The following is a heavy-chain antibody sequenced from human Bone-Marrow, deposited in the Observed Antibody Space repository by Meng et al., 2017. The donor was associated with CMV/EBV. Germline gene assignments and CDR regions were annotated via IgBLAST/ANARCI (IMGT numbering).Heavy chain of an antibody. D-gene: IGHD3-3*01. CDR3: AGLGFTIFGVRKWGAFDI. CDR2: ISSSSSYL. J-gene: IGHJ3*02. V-gene: IGHV3-21*04. Sequence: EALKISCAASGFTFSSYSMNWVRQAPGKGLEWVSSISSSSSYLYHADSVKGRFTISRDNAKISLYQQMNSLRAEATAVYYCAGLGFTIFGVRKWGAFDIWGQGTMVTVSS. CDR1: GFTFSSYS.